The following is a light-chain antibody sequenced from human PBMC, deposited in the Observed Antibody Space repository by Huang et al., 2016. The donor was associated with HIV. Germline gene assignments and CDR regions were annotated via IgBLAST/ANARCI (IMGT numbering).Light chain of an antibody. J-gene: IGKJ2*01. CDR1: ESLVNSDGNTY. Sequence: DIVMTQTPLSSSVTLGEPASISCRSSESLVNSDGNTYLNLLQQRPGQPPRLLTDKVSDRFSGVPDRFNGSGAGTDFTLKSSRVEVEDVGVYYGMQATQFPYTFGQGTRLEIK. V-gene: IGKV2-24*01. CDR3: MQATQFPYT. CDR2: KVS.